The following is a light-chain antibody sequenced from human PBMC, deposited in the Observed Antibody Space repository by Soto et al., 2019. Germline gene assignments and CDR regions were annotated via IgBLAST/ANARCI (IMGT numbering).Light chain of an antibody. CDR1: QSINSW. V-gene: IGKV1-5*01. J-gene: IGKJ1*01. Sequence: DLPMTQSPSTLSASVGDRVTITCRASQSINSWLAWYQQKPGKAPKLLIYDASSLESGVPSRFSGSGSGTEFTLTISSLQPDDFATYYCQQYNIYPWTFGPGTKVEIK. CDR2: DAS. CDR3: QQYNIYPWT.